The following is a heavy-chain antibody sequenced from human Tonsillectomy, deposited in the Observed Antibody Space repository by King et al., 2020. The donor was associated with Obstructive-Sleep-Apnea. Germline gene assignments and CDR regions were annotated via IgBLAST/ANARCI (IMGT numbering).Heavy chain of an antibody. CDR3: AGGILRYFDWLRSGGIDV. CDR1: GFTFSSYW. Sequence: VQLVESGGGLVQPGGSLRLSCAASGFTFSSYWMSWVRQAPGKGLEWVANIKQDGSEKYYVDSVKGRFTISRDNAKNSLYLQMNSLRAEDTAVYYCAGGILRYFDWLRSGGIDVWGKGTTVTVSS. D-gene: IGHD3-9*01. V-gene: IGHV3-7*03. CDR2: IKQDGSEK. J-gene: IGHJ6*04.